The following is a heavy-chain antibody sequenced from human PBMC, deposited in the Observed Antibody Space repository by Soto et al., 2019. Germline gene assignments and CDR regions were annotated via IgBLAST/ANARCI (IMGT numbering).Heavy chain of an antibody. J-gene: IGHJ3*02. CDR2: INAGNGNT. V-gene: IGHV1-3*01. CDR3: ARVDLRLEWLPSQDI. Sequence: GASGKVSRKASGYTLTSYGMPWVRQAPLQRLEWMGWINAGNGNTKYSQKFQGRVTITRDTSASTAYMELSSLRSEDTAVYYCARVDLRLEWLPSQDIWGQGTMVTVSS. D-gene: IGHD3-3*01. CDR1: GYTLTSYG.